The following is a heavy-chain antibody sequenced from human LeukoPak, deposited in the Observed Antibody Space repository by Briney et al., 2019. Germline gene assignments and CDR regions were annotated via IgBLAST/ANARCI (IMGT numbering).Heavy chain of an antibody. CDR3: ATVRRNSNYDSRGYSGYYGMDV. Sequence: ASVKVSCKVSGYTLTELSMHWVRQAPGKGLEWMGGFDPEDGETIYAQKFQGRVTMTEDTSTDTAYMELSSLRSEDTAVYYCATVRRNSNYDSRGYSGYYGMDVWGQGTTVTVSS. D-gene: IGHD3-22*01. V-gene: IGHV1-24*01. CDR1: GYTLTELS. J-gene: IGHJ6*02. CDR2: FDPEDGET.